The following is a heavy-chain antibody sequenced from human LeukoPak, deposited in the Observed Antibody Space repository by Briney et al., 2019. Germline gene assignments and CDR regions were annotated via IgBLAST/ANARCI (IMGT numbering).Heavy chain of an antibody. CDR1: GGSFSGYY. CDR2: INHSGST. D-gene: IGHD6-13*01. CDR3: AAAGYSSSWFAIV. J-gene: IGHJ4*02. V-gene: IGHV4-34*01. Sequence: PSETLSLTCAVYGGSFSGYYWSWIRQPPGKGLEWIGEINHSGSTNYNPSLKSRVTISVDTSKNQFSLKLSSVTAADTAVYYCAAAGYSSSWFAIVWGQGTLVTVSS.